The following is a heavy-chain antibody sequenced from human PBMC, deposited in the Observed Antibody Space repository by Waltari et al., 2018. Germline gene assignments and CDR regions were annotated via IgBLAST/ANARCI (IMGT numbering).Heavy chain of an antibody. V-gene: IGHV3-7*01. J-gene: IGHJ5*02. D-gene: IGHD4-17*01. CDR2: IKKDGREK. CDR3: AREGTPDYGDYGWFDP. Sequence: EVQLVESGGGLVQPGGSLRLSGAASGFTCSTYCMSCGRRAPGKGLEWVANIKKDGREKYYVDSVKGRFTISRDNAKNSLYLQMNSLRAEDTAVYYCAREGTPDYGDYGWFDPWGQGTLVTVSS. CDR1: GFTCSTYC.